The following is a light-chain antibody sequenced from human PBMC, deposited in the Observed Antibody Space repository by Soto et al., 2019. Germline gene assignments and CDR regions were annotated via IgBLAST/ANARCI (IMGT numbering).Light chain of an antibody. V-gene: IGKV3D-15*01. J-gene: IGKJ4*01. CDR3: QEYNYWHPIT. Sequence: VMTQSPATVSVSPGERATLSCRVSQSVSSQLAWYQQKPGQAPRLLIYDASNRATGIPARFSGSGSGTEFTLTITSLQSEDSAVYYCQEYNYWHPITFGGGTKVDI. CDR1: QSVSSQ. CDR2: DAS.